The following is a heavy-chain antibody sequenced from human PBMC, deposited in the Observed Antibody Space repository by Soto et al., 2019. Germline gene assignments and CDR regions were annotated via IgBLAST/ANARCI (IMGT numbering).Heavy chain of an antibody. V-gene: IGHV4-39*01. CDR2: IYYSGST. CDR1: GGSISSSSYY. CDR3: ARHLPPDYDFWSGYSGNWFDP. Sequence: QLQLQESGPGLVKPSETLSLTCTVSGGSISSSSYYWGWIRQPPGKGLEWIGSIYYSGSTYYNPSLKRRVTLSVDTSKNQFSLKLSSVTAADTAVYYCARHLPPDYDFWSGYSGNWFDPWGQGTLVTVSS. D-gene: IGHD3-3*01. J-gene: IGHJ5*02.